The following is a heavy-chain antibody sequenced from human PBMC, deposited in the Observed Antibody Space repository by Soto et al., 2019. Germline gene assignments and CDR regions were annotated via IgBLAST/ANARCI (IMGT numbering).Heavy chain of an antibody. D-gene: IGHD1-1*01. CDR3: APRRAEQLVNWFDP. V-gene: IGHV2-5*02. J-gene: IGHJ5*02. Sequence: QITLKESGPTLVKPTQTLTLTCSFSGFSLTTSGVGVGWVRQPPGKALEWLALIYWDDAKRYSPSLKSRITTTKETDNNHVVLTMLNMDPVDTATFYCAPRRAEQLVNWFDPWGQGTLVTVSS. CDR1: GFSLTTSGVG. CDR2: IYWDDAK.